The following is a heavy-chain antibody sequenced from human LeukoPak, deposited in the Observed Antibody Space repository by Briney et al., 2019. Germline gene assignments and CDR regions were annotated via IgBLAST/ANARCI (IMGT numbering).Heavy chain of an antibody. CDR3: AKDRGYSYGISEY. D-gene: IGHD5-18*01. CDR2: ISETGRST. V-gene: IGHV3-23*01. CDR1: EFTFSSYA. J-gene: IGHJ4*02. Sequence: PGGSLRLSCAASEFTFSSYAMSWVRQAPGEGLEWVSTISETGRSTYYADSVKGQFTISRDNSKNTLYLQMNSLRAEDTAVYYCAKDRGYSYGISEYWGQGTLVTVSS.